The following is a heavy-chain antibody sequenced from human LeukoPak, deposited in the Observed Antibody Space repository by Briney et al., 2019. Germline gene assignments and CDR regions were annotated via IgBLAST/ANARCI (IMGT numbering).Heavy chain of an antibody. V-gene: IGHV4-61*02. D-gene: IGHD3-22*01. CDR2: IYTSGST. J-gene: IGHJ2*01. CDR1: GGSVSSGSFY. Sequence: SETLSLTCTVSGGSVSSGSFYWSWIRQPAGKGLEWIGRIYTSGSTNYNPSLKSRVTMSIDTSKKQFSLKLSSVTAADTAVFYCARGHYYYDSSGSEYFDLWGRGTLVTVSS. CDR3: ARGHYYYDSSGSEYFDL.